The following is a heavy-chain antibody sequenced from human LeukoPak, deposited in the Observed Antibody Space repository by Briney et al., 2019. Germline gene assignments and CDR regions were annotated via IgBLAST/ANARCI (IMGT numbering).Heavy chain of an antibody. CDR3: ARRAGAYSHPYDY. CDR2: IKQDGSES. J-gene: IGHJ4*02. Sequence: PGGSLRLSCAASGFSISNYWMSWVRQAPGKGLEWVATIKQDGSESYYVDSVKGRFTISRDNAKNSLFLQLNSPRAEDTAVYYCARRAGAYSHPYDYWGQGTLVTVSS. CDR1: GFSISNYW. V-gene: IGHV3-7*03. D-gene: IGHD4/OR15-4a*01.